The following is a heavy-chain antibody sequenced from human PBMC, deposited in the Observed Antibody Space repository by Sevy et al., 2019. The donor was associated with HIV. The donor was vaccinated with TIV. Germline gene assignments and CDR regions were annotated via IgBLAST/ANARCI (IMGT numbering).Heavy chain of an antibody. V-gene: IGHV3-7*01. D-gene: IGHD2-21*01. J-gene: IGHJ4*02. Sequence: GGSLRLSCAASGFTFTDYFMGWVRQAPGKGLEWVAKIDQDGSQKNYVDSVKGRFTISSDNAKNSVYLQRNRRGDDDTAVYYCAKELWPGDYWGQGTLVTVSS. CDR2: IDQDGSQK. CDR1: GFTFTDYF. CDR3: AKELWPGDY.